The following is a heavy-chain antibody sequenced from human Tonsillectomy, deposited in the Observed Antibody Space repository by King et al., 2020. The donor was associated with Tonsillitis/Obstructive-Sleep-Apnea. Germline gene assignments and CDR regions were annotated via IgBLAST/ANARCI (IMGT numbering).Heavy chain of an antibody. J-gene: IGHJ4*02. CDR3: ESRFAVPAAAFDY. Sequence: LQLQESGPGLVKPSETLSLTCTVSGGSISSSSYYWGWIRQPPGKGLEWIGSIYYSGSTYYNPSLKSRVTISVDTSKNQFSLKLSSVNAADTAVYYCESRFAVPAAAFDYWGQGTLVTVSS. CDR2: IYYSGST. D-gene: IGHD2-2*01. CDR1: GGSISSSSYY. V-gene: IGHV4-39*01.